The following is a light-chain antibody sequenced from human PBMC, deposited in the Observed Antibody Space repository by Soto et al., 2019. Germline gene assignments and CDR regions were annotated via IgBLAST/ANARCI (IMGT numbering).Light chain of an antibody. CDR2: WAS. V-gene: IGKV4-1*01. CDR3: QQFWTTPVS. Sequence: IVMTQSPDSLAVSLGERATINCKSSQSLLYSSNNKTYLAWYQQRPGQSPKLLISWASNRESGVPDRFRGSVSGSAFTLPITSRQTEDVAVYYCQQFWTTPVSFGGGTKVEI. CDR1: QSLLYSSNNKTY. J-gene: IGKJ4*01.